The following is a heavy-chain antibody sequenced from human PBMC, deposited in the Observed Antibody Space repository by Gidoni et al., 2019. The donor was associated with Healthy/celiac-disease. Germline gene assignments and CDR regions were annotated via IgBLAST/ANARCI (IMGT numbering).Heavy chain of an antibody. J-gene: IGHJ2*01. CDR2: IYYSGST. V-gene: IGHV4-30-4*01. Sequence: QVQLQESGPGRVKPSQTLSLTCTVPGGSISSGDYYWSWIRQPPGKGLEWMGYIYYSGSTYYNPSLKSRVTISVDTSKNQFSLKLSSVTAADTAVYYCARVHGDYTYWYFDLWGRGTLVTVSS. CDR3: ARVHGDYTYWYFDL. D-gene: IGHD4-17*01. CDR1: GGSISSGDYY.